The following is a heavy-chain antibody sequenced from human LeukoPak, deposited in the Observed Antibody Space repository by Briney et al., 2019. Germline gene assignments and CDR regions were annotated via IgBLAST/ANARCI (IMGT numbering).Heavy chain of an antibody. CDR3: AKELNDYGDFLGFDY. D-gene: IGHD4-17*01. Sequence: GGSLRLSCAASGFTFSSYGMHWVRQAPGKGLEWVAVISYDGSNKYYADSVKGRFTISRDNSKNTLYLQMNSLRAEDTAVYYCAKELNDYGDFLGFDYWSQGTLVTVSS. V-gene: IGHV3-30*18. CDR1: GFTFSSYG. CDR2: ISYDGSNK. J-gene: IGHJ4*02.